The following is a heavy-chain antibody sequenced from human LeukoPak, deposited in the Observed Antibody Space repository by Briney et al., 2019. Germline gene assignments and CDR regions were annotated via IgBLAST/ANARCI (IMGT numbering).Heavy chain of an antibody. CDR3: ATDRGYCSSTSCRNWFDP. J-gene: IGHJ5*02. Sequence: ASVKVSCKASGHTFTSYGISWVRQAPGQGLEWMGWISAYNANTNYAQKLQGRVTMTTDTSTSTAYMELRSLRSDDAAVYYCATDRGYCSSTSCRNWFDPWGQGTLVTVSS. D-gene: IGHD2-2*01. V-gene: IGHV1-18*01. CDR1: GHTFTSYG. CDR2: ISAYNANT.